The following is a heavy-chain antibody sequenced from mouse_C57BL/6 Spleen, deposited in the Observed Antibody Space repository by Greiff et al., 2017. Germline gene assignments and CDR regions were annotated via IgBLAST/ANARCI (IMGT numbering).Heavy chain of an antibody. Sequence: QVQLKESGPELVKPGASVKISCKASGYAFSSSWMNWVKQRPGKGLEWIGRIYPGDGDTNYNGKFKGKATLTADKSSSTAYMQLSSLTSEDSAVYFCARPPITTVYAMDYWGQGTSVTVSS. CDR2: IYPGDGDT. J-gene: IGHJ4*01. D-gene: IGHD1-1*01. CDR1: GYAFSSSW. CDR3: ARPPITTVYAMDY. V-gene: IGHV1-82*01.